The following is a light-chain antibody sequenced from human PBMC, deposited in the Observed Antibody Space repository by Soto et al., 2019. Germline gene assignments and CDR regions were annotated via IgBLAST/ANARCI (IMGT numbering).Light chain of an antibody. Sequence: EIVMTQSPATLSVSPGERATLSCRASQSISSNLAWYQQKPGQAPRLLMFRTSSRATGFPARFSGSGSGTEFNLTISSLQSEDFGVYYCQQYGNAPLAFGGGTRV. J-gene: IGKJ4*01. CDR2: RTS. CDR1: QSISSN. V-gene: IGKV3-15*01. CDR3: QQYGNAPLA.